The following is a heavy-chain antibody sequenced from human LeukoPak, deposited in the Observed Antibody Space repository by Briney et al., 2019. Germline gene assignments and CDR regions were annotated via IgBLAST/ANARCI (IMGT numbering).Heavy chain of an antibody. CDR1: GDSVSTNSAA. Sequence: SQTLSLTCAISGDSVSTNSAAWNWIRQSPSRGLEWLGRTYYRSKWSYDYAVSVKSRITINPDTSKNQFSLKLSSVTAADTALYYCARRPTGGYSRFDNWGQGTLVTVSS. J-gene: IGHJ4*02. V-gene: IGHV6-1*01. D-gene: IGHD3-22*01. CDR3: ARRPTGGYSRFDN. CDR2: TYYRSKWSY.